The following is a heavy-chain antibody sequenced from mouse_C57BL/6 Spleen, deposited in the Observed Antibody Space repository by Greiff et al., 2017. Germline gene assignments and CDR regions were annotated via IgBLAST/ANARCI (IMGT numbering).Heavy chain of an antibody. Sequence: QVQLQQPGAELVRPGSSVKLSCKASGYTFTSYWMDWVKQRPGQGLEWIGNIYPSDSETHYNQKFKDKATLTVDKSSSTSYMTLSSLTSEDSAVYYGARSKTGTDWYFDVWGTGTTVTVSS. CDR1: GYTFTSYW. D-gene: IGHD4-1*01. CDR3: ARSKTGTDWYFDV. V-gene: IGHV1-61*01. J-gene: IGHJ1*03. CDR2: IYPSDSET.